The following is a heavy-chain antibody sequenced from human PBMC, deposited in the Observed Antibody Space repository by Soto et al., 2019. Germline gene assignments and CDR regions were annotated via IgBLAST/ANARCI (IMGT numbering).Heavy chain of an antibody. CDR3: ARVWAYCSSTSCEFDY. D-gene: IGHD2-2*01. V-gene: IGHV3-11*01. CDR2: ISSSGSTI. CDR1: GFTFSDYY. J-gene: IGHJ4*02. Sequence: GGSLRLSCAASGFTFSDYYMSWIRQAPGKGLEWVSYISSSGSTIYYADSVKGRFTISRDNAKNSLYLQMNSLGAEETAVYYCARVWAYCSSTSCEFDYWGQGTLVTVSS.